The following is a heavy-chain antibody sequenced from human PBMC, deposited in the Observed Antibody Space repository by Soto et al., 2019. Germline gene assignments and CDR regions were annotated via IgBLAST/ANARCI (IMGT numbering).Heavy chain of an antibody. V-gene: IGHV1-69*01. CDR1: GGTFSIYA. Sequence: QVQLVQSGAEVKKPGSSVKVSCKASGGTFSIYAISWVRQAPGQGLKWMGGIIPISGTANYAQKFQGRVTITADESTSTAYMELSSLRSEDTAVYYCARSQGSSTSLEIYYYYYYGMDVWGQGTTVTVSS. J-gene: IGHJ6*02. D-gene: IGHD2-2*01. CDR3: ARSQGSSTSLEIYYYYYYGMDV. CDR2: IIPISGTA.